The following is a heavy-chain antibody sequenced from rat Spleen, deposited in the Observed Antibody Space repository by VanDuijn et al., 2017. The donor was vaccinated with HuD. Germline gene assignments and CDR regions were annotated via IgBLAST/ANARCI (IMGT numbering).Heavy chain of an antibody. Sequence: EVQLVESGGGLVQPGRSLKFSFAASGFTFSDYNMAWVRQAPKKGLEWVATISYDGSNTYYRDSVKGRFTISRDNTKSALYLQMDRLRSEDTATYYCTTDHSGKHYCGQGVMVTVSS. V-gene: IGHV5-7*01. J-gene: IGHJ2*01. CDR1: GFTFSDYN. CDR2: ISYDGSNT. CDR3: TTDHSGKHY. D-gene: IGHD1-1*01.